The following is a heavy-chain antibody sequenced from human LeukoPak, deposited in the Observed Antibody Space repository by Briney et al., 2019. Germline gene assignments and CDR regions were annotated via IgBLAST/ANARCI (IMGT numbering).Heavy chain of an antibody. Sequence: GGSLRLSCAASGFTFSSYSMNWVRQAPGKGLEWISYISSGSNAIYYADSVKGRFTISRDNAKNSLYLQMNSLRDEDTAVYYCARDGESGHSYGYYLDYWGQGTPVTVSS. D-gene: IGHD5-18*01. CDR1: GFTFSSYS. V-gene: IGHV3-48*02. CDR2: ISSGSNAI. CDR3: ARDGESGHSYGYYLDY. J-gene: IGHJ4*02.